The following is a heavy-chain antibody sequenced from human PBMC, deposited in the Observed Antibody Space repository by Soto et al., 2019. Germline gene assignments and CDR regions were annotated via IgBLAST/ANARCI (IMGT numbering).Heavy chain of an antibody. J-gene: IGHJ6*02. D-gene: IGHD3-10*01. CDR2: IIPIFGTA. CDR1: GGTFSSYA. Sequence: QVQLVQSGAEVKKPGSSVKVSCKASGGTFSSYAISWVRQAPGQGLEWMGGIIPIFGTANYAQKFQGRVTLTADESTRAACIDVGSLRAEDTAVYYCARSPYGSGSPLYYYSGMDVWGQGTTVTVSS. CDR3: ARSPYGSGSPLYYYSGMDV. V-gene: IGHV1-69*12.